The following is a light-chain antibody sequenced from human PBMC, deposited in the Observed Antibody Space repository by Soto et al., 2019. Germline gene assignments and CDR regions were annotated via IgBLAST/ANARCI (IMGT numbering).Light chain of an antibody. J-gene: IGKJ5*01. CDR1: QSISSY. V-gene: IGKV1-39*01. Sequence: DIQMTQSPSSLSASVGDRVTITCRASQSISSYLNWYQQKPGKAPKLLIYAASSLQSGVPSRFSGSGSGTDFPLTISSLQPEDFATYYCQQSYSTPLSITFGQGTRLEIK. CDR3: QQSYSTPLSIT. CDR2: AAS.